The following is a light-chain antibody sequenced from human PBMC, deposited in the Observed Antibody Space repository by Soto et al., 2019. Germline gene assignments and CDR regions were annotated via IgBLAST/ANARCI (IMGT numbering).Light chain of an antibody. CDR1: QSVSSY. CDR2: DAS. J-gene: IGKJ4*01. Sequence: EIVLTQYPGTLSLSPGERATLSCRASQSVSSYLAWYQQKPGQAPRLLIYDASNRATGIPARFSGSGSGTDFTLTISLLEPEDFAVYYCQQRSNWPLTFGGGTKVDIK. CDR3: QQRSNWPLT. V-gene: IGKV3-11*01.